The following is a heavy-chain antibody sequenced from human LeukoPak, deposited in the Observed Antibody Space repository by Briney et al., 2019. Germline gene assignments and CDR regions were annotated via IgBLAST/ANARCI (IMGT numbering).Heavy chain of an antibody. V-gene: IGHV3-33*01. D-gene: IGHD5-18*01. CDR2: IWYDGSNK. J-gene: IGHJ4*02. CDR1: GFTFSSYG. Sequence: GGSLRLSCAASGFTFSSYGMHWVRQAPGEGLEWVAVIWYDGSNKYYADSVKGRFTISRDNSKNTLYQQMNSLRAEDTAVYYCARSGYSYGPAGFDYWGQGTLVTVSS. CDR3: ARSGYSYGPAGFDY.